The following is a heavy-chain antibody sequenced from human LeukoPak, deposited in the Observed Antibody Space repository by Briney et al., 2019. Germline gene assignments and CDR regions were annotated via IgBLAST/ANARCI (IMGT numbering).Heavy chain of an antibody. J-gene: IGHJ4*02. D-gene: IGHD3-10*01. CDR2: ITPDEGEK. CDR3: ARDPSASGLFDS. Sequence: PGGSLRLSCAASGFNFSVYWMNWVRQAPGKGLEWVANITPDEGEKYYVDSVKGRFTISRDNAKNSLFLQMDSLRAEDTAVYYCARDPSASGLFDSWGQGTLVTVSS. CDR1: GFNFSVYW. V-gene: IGHV3-7*01.